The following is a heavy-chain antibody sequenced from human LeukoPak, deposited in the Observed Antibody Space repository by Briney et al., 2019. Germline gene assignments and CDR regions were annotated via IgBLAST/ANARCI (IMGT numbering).Heavy chain of an antibody. D-gene: IGHD3-10*01. J-gene: IGHJ3*02. CDR1: GFTFSDYY. V-gene: IGHV3-11*01. CDR2: ISSSGSTI. CDR3: AKSYGSGSDDAFDI. Sequence: PGGSLRLSCAASGFTFSDYYMSWIRQAPGKGLEWVSYISSSGSTIYYADSVKGRFTISRDNAKNSPYLQMNSLRAEDTAVYYCAKSYGSGSDDAFDIWGQGTMVTVSS.